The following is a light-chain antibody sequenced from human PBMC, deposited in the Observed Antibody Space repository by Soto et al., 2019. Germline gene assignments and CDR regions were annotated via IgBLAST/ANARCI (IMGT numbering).Light chain of an antibody. V-gene: IGKV1-5*03. J-gene: IGKJ1*01. CDR3: QQYTTYQAT. CDR2: QAS. CDR1: QSLSNW. Sequence: DIQMTQSPSTLSASVGDRVTITCRASQSLSNWLAWYQQKPGKAPNLLIYQASTLEKGAPSRFSGSGSGTEFTLTISSLQPDDVATYYCQQYTTYQATFGQGTKVEIK.